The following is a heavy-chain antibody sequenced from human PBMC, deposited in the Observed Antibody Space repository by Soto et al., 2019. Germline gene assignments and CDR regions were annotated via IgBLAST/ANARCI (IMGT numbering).Heavy chain of an antibody. CDR2: IYYSGST. V-gene: IGHV4-30-4*01. Sequence: QVQLQESGPGLVKPSQTLSLTCTVSGGSISSGDYYWSWIRQPPGKGLEWIGYIYYSGSTYYNPSLKSRVTIPVDTSKNQFSLKLSSVTAADTAVYYCARVPYYDSSGYPMYYFDYWGQGTLVTVSS. J-gene: IGHJ4*02. D-gene: IGHD3-22*01. CDR1: GGSISSGDYY. CDR3: ARVPYYDSSGYPMYYFDY.